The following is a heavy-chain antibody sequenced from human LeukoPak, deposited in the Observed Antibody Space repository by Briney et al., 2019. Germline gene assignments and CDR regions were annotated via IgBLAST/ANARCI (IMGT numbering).Heavy chain of an antibody. V-gene: IGHV4-4*07. CDR1: GGSISGYY. Sequence: SETLSLTCTVSGGSISGYYWSWIRQPAGKGLEWIGRTSGSTNYNPSLKSRVIMSVDTSKNQFALKVSSVTAADTAVYYCARDLQPGIAAAGTFDYWGQGTLVTVSS. D-gene: IGHD6-13*01. J-gene: IGHJ4*02. CDR3: ARDLQPGIAAAGTFDY. CDR2: TSGST.